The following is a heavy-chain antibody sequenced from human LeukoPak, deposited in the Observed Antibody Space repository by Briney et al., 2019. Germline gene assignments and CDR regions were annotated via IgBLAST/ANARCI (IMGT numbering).Heavy chain of an antibody. V-gene: IGHV3-23*01. CDR1: GFTFSSYA. J-gene: IGHJ4*02. CDR2: IGGSGGST. Sequence: GGSLRLPCAASGFTFSSYAMSWVRQAPGKGLEWVSIIGGSGGSTSYADSVKGRFTISRDNSNNTLYLQMSSLRAEDTALYYCAKTVRTRWGFDYWGQGTLVTVSS. D-gene: IGHD4-23*01. CDR3: AKTVRTRWGFDY.